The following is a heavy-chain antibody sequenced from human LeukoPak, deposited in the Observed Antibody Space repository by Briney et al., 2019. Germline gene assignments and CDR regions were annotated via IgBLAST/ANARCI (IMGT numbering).Heavy chain of an antibody. CDR3: ARREHIAAPFY. CDR1: GGSISSYY. CDR2: IYYSGST. D-gene: IGHD6-6*01. J-gene: IGHJ4*02. V-gene: IGHV4-39*01. Sequence: PSETLSLTCTVSGGSISSYYWSWIRQPPGKGLEWIGSIYYSGSTYYNPSLKSRVTISVDTSKNQFSLKLSSVTAADTAVYYCARREHIAAPFYWGQGTLATVSS.